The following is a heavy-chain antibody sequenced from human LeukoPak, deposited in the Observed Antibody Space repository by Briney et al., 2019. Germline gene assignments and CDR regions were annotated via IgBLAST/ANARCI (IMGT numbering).Heavy chain of an antibody. Sequence: GGSLRLSCAASGFTFSSYGMHWVRQALGKGLEWVSIISYDGTNKYYADSVKGRFTISRDNSKNTLYLQMNSLRGEDAAVYYCAKDRSSSWYFLGYFDYWGQGTLVSVSS. J-gene: IGHJ4*02. CDR3: AKDRSSSWYFLGYFDY. D-gene: IGHD6-13*01. CDR1: GFTFSSYG. CDR2: ISYDGTNK. V-gene: IGHV3-30*18.